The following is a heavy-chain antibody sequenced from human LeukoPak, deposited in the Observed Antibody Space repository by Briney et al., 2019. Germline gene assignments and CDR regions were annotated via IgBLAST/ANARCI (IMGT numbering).Heavy chain of an antibody. CDR2: IYHSGST. CDR1: GYSISSGYY. D-gene: IGHD6-19*01. J-gene: IGHJ4*02. V-gene: IGHV4-38-2*02. Sequence: SETLSLTCTVSGYSISSGYYWGWIRQPPGKGLEWIGSIYHSGSTYYNPSLKSRVTISVDTSKNQFSLKLSSVTAADTAVYYCARVFQRWLTRTGYYFDYWGQGTLVTVSS. CDR3: ARVFQRWLTRTGYYFDY.